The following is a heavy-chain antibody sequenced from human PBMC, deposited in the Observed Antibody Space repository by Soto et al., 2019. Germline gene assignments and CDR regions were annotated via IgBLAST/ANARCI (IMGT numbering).Heavy chain of an antibody. D-gene: IGHD5-18*01. V-gene: IGHV4-34*01. J-gene: IGHJ5*01. CDR2: INTGVMT. CDR1: GGTVCGYW. Sequence: GGTVCGYWWTWIRQPPGKGLEWIVEINTGVMTNYNPSVKSRLTISLDTSQKQVSLELTSVNAPDTDVSYCARAAIRMDTQSRHSWG. CDR3: ARAAIRMDTQSRHS.